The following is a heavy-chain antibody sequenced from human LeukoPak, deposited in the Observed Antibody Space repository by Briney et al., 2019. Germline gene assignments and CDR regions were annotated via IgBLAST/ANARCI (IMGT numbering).Heavy chain of an antibody. CDR1: GFTFSDYY. CDR3: TGYCSGGSCFTAGY. D-gene: IGHD2-15*01. J-gene: IGHJ4*02. CDR2: ISSSGSTI. V-gene: IGHV3-11*01. Sequence: GGSLRLSCAASGFTFSDYYMSWIRQAPGKGLEWVPYISSSGSTIYYADSVKGRFAISRDNAKNSLYLQMNSLRAEDTAVYYCTGYCSGGSCFTAGYWGQGTLVTVSS.